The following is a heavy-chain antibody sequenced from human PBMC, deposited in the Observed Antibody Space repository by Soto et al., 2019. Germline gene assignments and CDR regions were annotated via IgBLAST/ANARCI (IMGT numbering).Heavy chain of an antibody. D-gene: IGHD3-22*01. J-gene: IGHJ4*02. CDR3: ARGDYYDSSGYYGY. CDR1: GFTFSSYW. Sequence: EVQLVESGGGLVQPGGSLRLSCAASGFTFSSYWMSWVRQAPGKGPEWVANIKQDGSEKYYVDSVKGRFTISRDNAKNSLYLQMNSLRAEDTAVYYCARGDYYDSSGYYGYWGQGTLVTVSS. CDR2: IKQDGSEK. V-gene: IGHV3-7*01.